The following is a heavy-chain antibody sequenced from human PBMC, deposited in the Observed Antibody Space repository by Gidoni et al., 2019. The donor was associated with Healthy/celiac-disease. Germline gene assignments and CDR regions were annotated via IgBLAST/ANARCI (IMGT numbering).Heavy chain of an antibody. CDR3: ARHSGSSGWYSLLWFDP. J-gene: IGHJ5*02. CDR1: GGSIGGSIYY. Sequence: QLQLQESGPGLVKPSETLSLTCTVPGGSIGGSIYYGGWIRQPPGKGLEWIGSIYYSGSTYYNPSLKSRVTISVDTSKNQFSLKLSSVTAADTAVYYCARHSGSSGWYSLLWFDPWGQGTLVTVSS. D-gene: IGHD6-19*01. CDR2: IYYSGST. V-gene: IGHV4-39*01.